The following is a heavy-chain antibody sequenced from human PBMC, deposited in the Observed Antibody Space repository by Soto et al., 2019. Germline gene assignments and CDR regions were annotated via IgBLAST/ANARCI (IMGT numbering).Heavy chain of an antibody. V-gene: IGHV4-34*01. CDR3: ARVKPTVAGTFIDY. D-gene: IGHD6-19*01. CDR2: INHSGST. Sequence: PSETLSLTCAVYGGSFSGYYWSWIRQPPGKGLEWIGEINHSGSTNYNPSLKSRVTISVDTSKNQFSLKLSSVTAADTAVYYCARVKPTVAGTFIDYWGQGTLVTVSS. CDR1: GGSFSGYY. J-gene: IGHJ4*02.